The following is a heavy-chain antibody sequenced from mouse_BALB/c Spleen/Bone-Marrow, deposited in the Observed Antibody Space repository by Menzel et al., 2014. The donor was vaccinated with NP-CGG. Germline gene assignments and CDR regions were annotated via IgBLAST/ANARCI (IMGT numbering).Heavy chain of an antibody. CDR2: ISYSGST. CDR3: ARWNGNYYFDY. CDR1: GYSITSDYA. V-gene: IGHV3-2*02. D-gene: IGHD2-1*01. J-gene: IGHJ2*01. Sequence: VQLQQPGPGLVKPSQSLSLTCTVTGYSITSDYAWNWIRQFPGNKLEWMGYISYSGSTSYNPSLKSRISITRDTSKNQFFLQLNSVTTEDTATYYCARWNGNYYFDYWGQGTTLTVSS.